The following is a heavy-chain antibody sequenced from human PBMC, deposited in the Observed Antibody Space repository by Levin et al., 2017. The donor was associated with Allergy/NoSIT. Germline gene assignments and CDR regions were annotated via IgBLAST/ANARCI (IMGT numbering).Heavy chain of an antibody. D-gene: IGHD2-15*01. CDR3: ARDPAADTRAPSYCSGGSCSRLFDY. Sequence: ASVKVSCKASGYTFTSYYMHWVRQAPGQGLEWMGIINPSGGSTSYAQKFQGRVTMTRDTSTSTVYMELSSLRSEDTAVYYCARDPAADTRAPSYCSGGSCSRLFDYWGQGTLVTVSS. V-gene: IGHV1-46*01. CDR2: INPSGGST. CDR1: GYTFTSYY. J-gene: IGHJ4*02.